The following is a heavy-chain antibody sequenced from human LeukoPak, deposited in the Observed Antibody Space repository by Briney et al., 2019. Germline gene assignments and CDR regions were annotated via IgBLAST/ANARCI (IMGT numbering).Heavy chain of an antibody. Sequence: GGSLRLSCAASGFTVSSNYMSWVRQAPGKGLEWVSVVYSGGSTYYADSVKGRFTISSDNSKNTLYFQMNSLRVDDTAVYYCAIGGNTFFDPWGQGTLVTVSS. D-gene: IGHD1/OR15-1a*01. CDR1: GFTVSSNY. CDR2: VYSGGST. J-gene: IGHJ5*02. V-gene: IGHV3-66*01. CDR3: AIGGNTFFDP.